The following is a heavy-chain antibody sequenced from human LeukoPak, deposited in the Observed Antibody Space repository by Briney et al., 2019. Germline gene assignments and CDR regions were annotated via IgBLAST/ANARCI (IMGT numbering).Heavy chain of an antibody. J-gene: IGHJ4*02. V-gene: IGHV3-30-3*01. Sequence: GGSLRLSCAASGFTFSSYAMHWVRQAPGKGLEWVAVISYDGSNKYYADSVKGRFTISRDNSKNTLYLQMNSLRAEDTAVYYCARGSSVYYYSDYWGQGTLVTVSS. D-gene: IGHD3-22*01. CDR3: ARGSSVYYYSDY. CDR1: GFTFSSYA. CDR2: ISYDGSNK.